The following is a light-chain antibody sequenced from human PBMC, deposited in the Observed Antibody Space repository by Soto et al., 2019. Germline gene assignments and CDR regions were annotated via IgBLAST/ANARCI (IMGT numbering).Light chain of an antibody. J-gene: IGLJ3*02. CDR1: SSDVGGYDY. V-gene: IGLV2-8*01. CDR2: EVN. Sequence: QSALTQPPSASGSPGQSVAISCTGTSSDVGGYDYVSWYQQHPGKAPKLLIYEVNKRPSEVSERFSGSRSGNTASLTVSGLQAEDEADYYCSSYAGSNNVVFGGVTKLTVL. CDR3: SSYAGSNNVV.